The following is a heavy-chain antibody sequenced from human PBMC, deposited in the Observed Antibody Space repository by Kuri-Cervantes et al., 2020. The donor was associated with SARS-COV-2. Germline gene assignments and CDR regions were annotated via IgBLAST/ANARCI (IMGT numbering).Heavy chain of an antibody. CDR2: IYYSGST. Sequence: GSLRLSCTVSGGSISSYYWSWIRQPPGKGLEWIGYIYYSGSTNYNPSLKSRVTISVDTSKNQFSLKLSSVTAADTAVYYCARLNDFWSGYPYGMDVWGQGTTVTVSS. V-gene: IGHV4-59*12. CDR1: GGSISSYY. D-gene: IGHD3-3*01. J-gene: IGHJ6*02. CDR3: ARLNDFWSGYPYGMDV.